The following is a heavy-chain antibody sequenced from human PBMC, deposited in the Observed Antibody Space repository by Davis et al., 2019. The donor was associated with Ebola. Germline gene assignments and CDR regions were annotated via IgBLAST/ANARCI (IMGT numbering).Heavy chain of an antibody. CDR3: ATTQWLREFDN. CDR1: GFTLSDYY. V-gene: IGHV3-53*05. CDR2: IYDQST. J-gene: IGHJ4*02. D-gene: IGHD6-19*01. Sequence: GESLKISCAASGFTLSDYYMSWIRQAPGKGLEWVSVIYDQSTAYADSVRGRFIISRDKSNNTLYLEMNSLRVDDTAVYYCATTQWLREFDNWGQGTLVTVSS.